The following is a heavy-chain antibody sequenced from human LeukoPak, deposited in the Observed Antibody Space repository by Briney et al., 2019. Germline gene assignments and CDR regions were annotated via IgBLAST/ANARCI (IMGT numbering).Heavy chain of an antibody. CDR1: GGSISSSSYY. V-gene: IGHV4-39*07. Sequence: SETLSLTCTVSGGSISSSSYYWGWIRQPPGKGLEWIGEINHSGSTNYNPSLKSRVTISVDTSKNQFSLKLSSVTAADTAVYYCASSSSWDAFDIWGQGTMVTVSS. CDR2: INHSGST. J-gene: IGHJ3*02. D-gene: IGHD6-13*01. CDR3: ASSSSWDAFDI.